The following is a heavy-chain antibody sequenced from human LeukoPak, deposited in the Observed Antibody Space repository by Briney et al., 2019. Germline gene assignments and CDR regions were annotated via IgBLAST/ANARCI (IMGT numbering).Heavy chain of an antibody. CDR2: ISSSGSTI. J-gene: IGHJ6*02. CDR3: ASVGATMVRGVIIYYYYGMDV. CDR1: GFTFSSYE. V-gene: IGHV3-48*03. Sequence: GGSLRLSCAASGFTFSSYEMNWVRQAPGKGLEWVSYISSSGSTIYYADSVKGRFTISRDNAKNSLYLQMNSLRAEDTAVYYCASVGATMVRGVIIYYYYGMDVWGQGTTVTVSS. D-gene: IGHD3-10*01.